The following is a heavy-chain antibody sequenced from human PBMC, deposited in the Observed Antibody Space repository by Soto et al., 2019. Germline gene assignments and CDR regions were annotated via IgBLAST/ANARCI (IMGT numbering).Heavy chain of an antibody. V-gene: IGHV3-30*18. J-gene: IGHJ4*02. CDR2: IPYDGSNK. D-gene: IGHD4-17*01. Sequence: GGSLRLSCAASGFTFSSYGMHWVRQAPGKGLEWVAVIPYDGSNKYYADSVKGRFTISRDNSKNTLYLQMNSLRAEDTAVYYCAKNYGDYAKAGDYWGQGTLVTVSS. CDR1: GFTFSSYG. CDR3: AKNYGDYAKAGDY.